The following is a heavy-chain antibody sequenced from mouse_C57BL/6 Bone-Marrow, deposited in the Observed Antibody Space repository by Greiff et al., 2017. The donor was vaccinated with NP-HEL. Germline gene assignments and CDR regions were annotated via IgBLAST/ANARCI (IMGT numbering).Heavy chain of an antibody. J-gene: IGHJ2*01. CDR3: ASTEEFGY. CDR2: IYPRDGST. V-gene: IGHV1-85*01. CDR1: GYTFTSYD. D-gene: IGHD1-1*01. Sequence: VHLVESGPELVKPGASVKLSCKASGYTFTSYDINWVKQRPGQGLEWIGWIYPRDGSTKYNEKFKGKATLTVDTSSSTAYMELHSLTSEDSAVYYCASTEEFGYWGQGTTLTVSS.